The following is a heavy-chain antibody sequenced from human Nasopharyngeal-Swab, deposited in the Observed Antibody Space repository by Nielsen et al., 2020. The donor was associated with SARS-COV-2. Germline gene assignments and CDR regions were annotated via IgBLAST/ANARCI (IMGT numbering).Heavy chain of an antibody. CDR3: AKAVAPSSS. D-gene: IGHD6-6*01. J-gene: IGHJ5*02. Sequence: GASLKISCAASGFTFSSYAMSWVRQAPGKGLEWVSAISGSGGSTYYADSVKGRFTISRGNSKNTLYLQTNSLRAEDTAVYYCAKAVAPSSSWGQGTLVTVSS. V-gene: IGHV3-23*01. CDR1: GFTFSSYA. CDR2: ISGSGGST.